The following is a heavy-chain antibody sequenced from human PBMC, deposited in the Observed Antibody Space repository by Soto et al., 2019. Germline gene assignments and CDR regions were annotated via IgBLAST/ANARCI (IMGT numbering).Heavy chain of an antibody. CDR1: GGSISSYY. D-gene: IGHD6-19*01. CDR2: MYYSGST. J-gene: IGHJ4*02. Sequence: QVQLQESGPGLVKSSETLSLTCTVSGGSISSYYWSWIRQPPGKGLEWIGYMYYSGSTNSNPSLKSRVTISVDTPKNHFSLKLSSVTAADTAVYSCARLQWGWYYFDYWGQGTLVTVSS. V-gene: IGHV4-59*08. CDR3: ARLQWGWYYFDY.